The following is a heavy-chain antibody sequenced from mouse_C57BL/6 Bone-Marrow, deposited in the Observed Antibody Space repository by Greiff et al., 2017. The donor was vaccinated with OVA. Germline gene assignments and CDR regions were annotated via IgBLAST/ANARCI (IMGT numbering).Heavy chain of an antibody. CDR2: ISNGGGST. CDR1: GFTFSDYY. J-gene: IGHJ3*01. D-gene: IGHD1-1*01. CDR3: ARQDSTSVLPFAY. Sequence: DVMLVESGGGLVQPGGSLKLSCAASGFTFSDYYMYWVRQTPEKRLEWVAYISNGGGSTYYPDTVKGRFTISRDNAKNTLYLQMSRLKSEDTAMYYGARQDSTSVLPFAYWGQGTLVTVSA. V-gene: IGHV5-12*01.